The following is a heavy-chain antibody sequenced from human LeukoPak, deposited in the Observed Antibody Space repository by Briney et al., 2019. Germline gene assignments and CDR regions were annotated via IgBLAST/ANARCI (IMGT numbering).Heavy chain of an antibody. CDR3: ARDSGWLQFDY. CDR2: MYYSGNI. CDR1: GGSISSSTYY. D-gene: IGHD5-24*01. V-gene: IGHV4-39*07. Sequence: PSETLSLTCTVSGGSISSSTYYWGWIRQPPGKGLEWIGSMYYSGNIYYNPSLKSRVTISVDTSKNQFSLKLSSVTAADTAVYYCARDSGWLQFDYWGQGTLVTVSS. J-gene: IGHJ4*02.